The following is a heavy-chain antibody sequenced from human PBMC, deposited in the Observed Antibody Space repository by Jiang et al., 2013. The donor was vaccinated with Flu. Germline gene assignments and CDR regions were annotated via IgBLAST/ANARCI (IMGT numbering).Heavy chain of an antibody. Sequence: LVKPTQTLTLTCTVSGFSLSNARMGVSWIRQPPGKALEWLAHIFSNDEKSYSTSLKSRLTISKDTSKSQVVLTMTNMDPVDTATYYCARARSGSYNNWFDPGAREPWSPSPQ. J-gene: IGHJ5*02. CDR1: GFSLSNARMG. CDR2: IFSNDEK. CDR3: ARARSGSYNNWFDP. V-gene: IGHV2-26*01. D-gene: IGHD1-26*01.